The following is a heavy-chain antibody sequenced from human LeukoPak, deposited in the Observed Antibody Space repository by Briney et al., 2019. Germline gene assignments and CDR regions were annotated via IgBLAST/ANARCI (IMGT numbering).Heavy chain of an antibody. CDR3: ARAEVVVAATRLPYNWFDP. CDR1: GYSISSGYY. D-gene: IGHD2-15*01. Sequence: SETLSLTCAVSGYSISSGYYWGWIRQPPGKGLEWIGSIYHSGSTYYNPSLKSRVTISVDTFKNQFSLKLSSVTAADTAVYYCARAEVVVAATRLPYNWFDPWGQGTLVTVSS. J-gene: IGHJ5*02. CDR2: IYHSGST. V-gene: IGHV4-38-2*01.